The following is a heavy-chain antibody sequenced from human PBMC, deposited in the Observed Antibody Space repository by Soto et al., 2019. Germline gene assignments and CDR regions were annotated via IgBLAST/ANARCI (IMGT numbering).Heavy chain of an antibody. CDR2: IYYSGST. Sequence: QVQLQESGPGLVKPSETLSLTCTVSGGSISSYYWSWIRQPPGKGLEWIGYIYYSGSTNYNPSLKSRVTISVDTSKTQFSLKLSSVTAADTAVYYCARGGSNPGIGWYLGFDYWGQGTLVTVSS. D-gene: IGHD6-19*01. V-gene: IGHV4-59*08. CDR3: ARGGSNPGIGWYLGFDY. J-gene: IGHJ4*02. CDR1: GGSISSYY.